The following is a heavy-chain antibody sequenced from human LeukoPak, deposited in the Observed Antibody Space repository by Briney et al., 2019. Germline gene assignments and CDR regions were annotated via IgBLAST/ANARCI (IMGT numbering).Heavy chain of an antibody. Sequence: PGGSLRLSCSASGFTFRNFAISWVRQAPGKGLEWVSAISDSGGSTYYADSVKGRFTISRDNSKNTLYLQMNSLRAEDTAVYYCAKDLTPVVTYYFDCWGQGTLVTVSS. J-gene: IGHJ4*02. CDR1: GFTFRNFA. CDR3: AKDLTPVVTYYFDC. D-gene: IGHD4-23*01. CDR2: ISDSGGST. V-gene: IGHV3-23*01.